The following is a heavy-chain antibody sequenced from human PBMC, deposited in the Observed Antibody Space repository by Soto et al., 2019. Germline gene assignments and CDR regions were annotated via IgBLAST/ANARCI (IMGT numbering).Heavy chain of an antibody. J-gene: IGHJ6*02. V-gene: IGHV3-33*01. Sequence: PGGSLRLSCAASGFTFSSYGMHWVRQAPGKGLEWVAVIWYDGSNKYYADSVKGRFTISRDNSKNTLYLQMNSLRAEDTAVYYCARGRAFRPYYYGMDVWGQGTTVTVSS. CDR2: IWYDGSNK. CDR3: ARGRAFRPYYYGMDV. CDR1: GFTFSSYG. D-gene: IGHD3-16*01.